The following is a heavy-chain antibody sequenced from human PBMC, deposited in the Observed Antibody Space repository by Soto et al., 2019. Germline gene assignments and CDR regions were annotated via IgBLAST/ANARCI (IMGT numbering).Heavy chain of an antibody. J-gene: IGHJ4*02. CDR3: ARELSTLGTIDY. D-gene: IGHD1-7*01. CDR2: ISPYNDNK. CDR1: GYTFNIYG. Sequence: ASVKVSCKASGYTFNIYGISWVRQAPGQGLEWMGWISPYNDNKRYAQNLQGRVTMTTDTSTSTAYMELRSLRSDDTAVYYCARELSTLGTIDYWGQGTLVTVSS. V-gene: IGHV1-18*01.